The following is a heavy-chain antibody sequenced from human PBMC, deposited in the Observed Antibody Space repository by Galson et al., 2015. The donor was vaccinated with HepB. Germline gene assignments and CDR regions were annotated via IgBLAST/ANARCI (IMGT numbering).Heavy chain of an antibody. D-gene: IGHD3-3*01. V-gene: IGHV3-7*03. CDR3: ARDLYDFWSGYYARLFFSWFDP. Sequence: SLRLSCAASGFTFSSYWMSWVRQAPGKGLEWVANIKQDGSEKYYVDSVKGRFTISRDNAKNSLYLQMNSLRAEDTAVYYCARDLYDFWSGYYARLFFSWFDPWGQGTLVTVSS. CDR1: GFTFSSYW. CDR2: IKQDGSEK. J-gene: IGHJ5*02.